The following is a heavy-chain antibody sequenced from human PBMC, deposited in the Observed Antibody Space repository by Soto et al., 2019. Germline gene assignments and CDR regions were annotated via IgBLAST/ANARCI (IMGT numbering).Heavy chain of an antibody. CDR1: GVSIHNSHSF. V-gene: IGHV4-39*01. CDR2: VYHNGGA. CDR3: GRVVEGATRNTHPDS. J-gene: IGHJ5*01. Sequence: SETLSLTCSVSGVSIHNSHSFWAWIRQPPGKGLEFIGSVYHNGGAHYNSSLKSRVTISVDTAHNQVSLRMRSLTAADTAVYYCGRVVEGATRNTHPDSWGQGILVTVSS. D-gene: IGHD2-21*01.